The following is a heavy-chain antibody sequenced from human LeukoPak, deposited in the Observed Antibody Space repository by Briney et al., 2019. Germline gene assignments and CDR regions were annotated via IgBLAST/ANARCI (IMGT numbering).Heavy chain of an antibody. D-gene: IGHD2-2*01. CDR3: ARDSPSSTSWGY. V-gene: IGHV3-15*01. CDR1: GFTFSNAW. Sequence: GGCLRLSCAASGFTFSNAWMSWVRQAPGKGLEWVGRIKSKTDGGTTDYAAPVKGRFTISRDDSKNTLYLQMNSLRAEDTAVYYCARDSPSSTSWGYWGQGTLVTVSS. CDR2: IKSKTDGGTT. J-gene: IGHJ4*02.